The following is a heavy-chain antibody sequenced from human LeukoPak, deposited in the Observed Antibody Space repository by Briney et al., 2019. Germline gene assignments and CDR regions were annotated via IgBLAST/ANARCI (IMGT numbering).Heavy chain of an antibody. V-gene: IGHV1-69*04. CDR1: GGTFSSYT. Sequence: SVKVSCKASGGTFSSYTISWVRQAPGQGLEWMGRIIPILGIANYAQKFQGRVTITADKSTSTAYMELSSLRSEGTAVYYCARDNGYCSSTSCYTGVGWFDPWGQGTLVTVSS. J-gene: IGHJ5*02. CDR2: IIPILGIA. CDR3: ARDNGYCSSTSCYTGVGWFDP. D-gene: IGHD2-2*02.